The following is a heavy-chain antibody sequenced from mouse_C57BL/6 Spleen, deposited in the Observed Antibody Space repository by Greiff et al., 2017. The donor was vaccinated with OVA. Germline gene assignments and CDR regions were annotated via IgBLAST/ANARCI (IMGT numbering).Heavy chain of an antibody. Sequence: EVQLQESGGGLVQPGGSMKLSCVASGFTFSNYWMNWVRQSPEKGLEWVAQIRLKSDNYATHYAESVKGRFTISRDDSKSSVYLQMNNLRAEDTGIYYCTDYYDYDVGYFDVWGTGTTVTVSS. CDR3: TDYYDYDVGYFDV. J-gene: IGHJ1*03. CDR2: IRLKSDNYAT. D-gene: IGHD2-4*01. CDR1: GFTFSNYW. V-gene: IGHV6-3*01.